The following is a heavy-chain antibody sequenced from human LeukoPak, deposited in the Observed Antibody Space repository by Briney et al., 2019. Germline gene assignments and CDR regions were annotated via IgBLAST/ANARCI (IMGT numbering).Heavy chain of an antibody. CDR2: IRYDGNDK. J-gene: IGHJ4*02. V-gene: IGHV3-30*02. CDR3: AKDSSTDFWSGYYRDFFDY. Sequence: PGGSLRLSCAASGFTFSYYGMHWVRQAPGKGLQWVAFIRYDGNDKFYADSVKGRFTISRDNSKNTLYLQMNSLRAEDTAVYYCAKDSSTDFWSGYYRDFFDYWGQGTLVTVSS. CDR1: GFTFSYYG. D-gene: IGHD3-3*01.